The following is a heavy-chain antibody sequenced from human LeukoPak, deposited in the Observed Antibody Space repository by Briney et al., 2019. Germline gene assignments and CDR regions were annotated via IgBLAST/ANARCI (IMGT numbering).Heavy chain of an antibody. V-gene: IGHV3-48*04. CDR2: ISSSGRTI. J-gene: IGHJ4*02. CDR3: ARGGLGSWTFDS. CDR1: GFIFSTYS. D-gene: IGHD1-26*01. Sequence: QSGGSLRLSCAASGFIFSTYSMNWVRQAPGKGLEWVSYISSSGRTIYYADSVKSRLTFARDNAKYSLYLQMNSLRAEDTAVYYCARGGLGSWTFDSWGQGTLVTVSS.